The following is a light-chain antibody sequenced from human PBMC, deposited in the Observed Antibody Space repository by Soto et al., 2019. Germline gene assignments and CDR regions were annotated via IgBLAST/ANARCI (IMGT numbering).Light chain of an antibody. CDR1: QSISSW. CDR3: QQYNSYSA. V-gene: IGKV1-5*03. Sequence: DIQMTQSPSTLSASVGDRVIITCRSSQSISSWLAWYQQKPGKAPKLLISKASSLESGVPSRFSGSGSWTEFTLTISSLQPDDFATYYCQQYNSYSAFGQGTKVEIK. CDR2: KAS. J-gene: IGKJ1*01.